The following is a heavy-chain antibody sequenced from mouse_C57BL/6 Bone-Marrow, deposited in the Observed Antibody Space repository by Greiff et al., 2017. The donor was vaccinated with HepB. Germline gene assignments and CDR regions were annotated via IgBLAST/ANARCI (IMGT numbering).Heavy chain of an antibody. J-gene: IGHJ3*01. CDR3: ARPPYGP. CDR1: GYTFTSYW. V-gene: IGHV1-55*01. CDR2: IYPGSGST. D-gene: IGHD1-1*02. Sequence: QVQLQQPGAELVKPGASVKMSCKASGYTFTSYWITWVKQRPGQGLEWIGDIYPGSGSTNYNEKFKSKATLTVDTSSSTTYMQLSILTSEDSAVYYCARPPYGPCGQGTLVTVSA.